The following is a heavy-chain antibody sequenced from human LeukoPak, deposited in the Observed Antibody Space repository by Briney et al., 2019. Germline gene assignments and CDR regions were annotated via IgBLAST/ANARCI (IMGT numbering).Heavy chain of an antibody. V-gene: IGHV3-21*06. CDR1: GFTFSSYS. CDR2: ISSSSSAI. CDR3: AREGLYCSGDSCFPFYYMDV. Sequence: PGGSLRLSCAASGFTFSSYSMNWVRQAPGKGLEWVSSISSSSSAIYYADSVKGRFTISRDNAKNSLSLQMNSLRAEDTAVYYCAREGLYCSGDSCFPFYYMDVWGKGTTVTVSS. J-gene: IGHJ6*03. D-gene: IGHD2-15*01.